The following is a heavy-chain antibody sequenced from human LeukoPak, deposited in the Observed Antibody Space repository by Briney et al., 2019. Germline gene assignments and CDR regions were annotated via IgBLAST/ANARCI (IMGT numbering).Heavy chain of an antibody. CDR2: ISSSSSYI. CDR3: ARRILDDSTGYYTDY. D-gene: IGHD3-22*01. V-gene: IGHV3-21*01. CDR1: GFTFSNYS. J-gene: IGHJ4*02. Sequence: GGSLRLSCVASGFTFSNYSMNWVRQAPGKGLEWVSSISSSSSYIYYADSVKGRFTISRDNAKNSLYLQMNSLRAEDTAVYYCARRILDDSTGYYTDYWGQGTLVTVSS.